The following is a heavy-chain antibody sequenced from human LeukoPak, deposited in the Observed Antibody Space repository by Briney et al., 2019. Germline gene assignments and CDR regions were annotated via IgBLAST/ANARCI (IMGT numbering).Heavy chain of an antibody. CDR2: IYTSGST. Sequence: SETLSLTCTVSGGPISSYYWSWIRQPAGKGLEWIGRIYTSGSTNYNPSLKSRVTMSVDTSKNQFSLKLSSVTAADTAVYYCARQSGKLRFLEWSYYFDYWGQGTLVTVSS. CDR1: GGPISSYY. V-gene: IGHV4-4*07. CDR3: ARQSGKLRFLEWSYYFDY. D-gene: IGHD3-3*01. J-gene: IGHJ4*02.